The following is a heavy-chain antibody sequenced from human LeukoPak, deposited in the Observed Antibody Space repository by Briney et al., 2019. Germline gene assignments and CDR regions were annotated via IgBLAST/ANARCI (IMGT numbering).Heavy chain of an antibody. Sequence: PGGSLRLSCAASGFTFSSYAMHWVRQAPGKGLEWVADIKQDGSEKYYVDSAKGRFTISRDNAKNSLYLQMNSLRAEDTAVYYCAELGITMIGGVWGKGTTVTISS. D-gene: IGHD3-10*02. V-gene: IGHV3-7*01. CDR1: GFTFSSYA. CDR2: IKQDGSEK. CDR3: AELGITMIGGV. J-gene: IGHJ6*04.